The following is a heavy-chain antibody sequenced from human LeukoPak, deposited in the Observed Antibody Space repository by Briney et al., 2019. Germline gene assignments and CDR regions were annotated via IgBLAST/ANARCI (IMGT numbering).Heavy chain of an antibody. Sequence: GGSLRLSCAASGFTFSAYYVTWIRQAPGKGLEWVSDISSSGGTIYYADSVKGRFTISRDNAKNSLYLQMNSLTAEDTAVYYCARAGCSTSCSKNYYYYAMDVWGQGTTVTVSS. J-gene: IGHJ6*02. CDR1: GFTFSAYY. D-gene: IGHD2-2*01. CDR2: ISSSGGTI. V-gene: IGHV3-11*01. CDR3: ARAGCSTSCSKNYYYYAMDV.